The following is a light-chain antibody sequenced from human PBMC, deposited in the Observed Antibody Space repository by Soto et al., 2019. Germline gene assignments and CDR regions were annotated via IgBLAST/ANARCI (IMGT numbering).Light chain of an antibody. CDR2: RTA. CDR3: QQYNNWPRST. J-gene: IGKJ4*01. Sequence: EIVMTQSPATLSVSPAERATLSCRASQSISSNLDWYQQKPGQAPRLLLFRTASRVTGFPARFSGSGSGTEFNLTISSLQSEDFGVYSCQQYNNWPRSTFGGGTKVDIK. V-gene: IGKV3-15*01. CDR1: QSISSN.